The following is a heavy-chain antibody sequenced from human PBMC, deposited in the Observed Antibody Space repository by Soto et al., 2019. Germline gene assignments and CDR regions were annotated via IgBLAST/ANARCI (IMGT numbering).Heavy chain of an antibody. CDR1: GGSISSGDYY. D-gene: IGHD3-22*01. Sequence: QVQLQESGPGLVKPSQTLSLICTVSGGSISSGDYYWSWIRQPPGKGLEWIGYIYYSGSTYYNPSLKSRVTISVYTSKNQYSLKLGSVTAADTAVYYCARDRYYSDSSGYYLLNYYYYYGIVVWGQGSTVTVSS. CDR2: IYYSGST. V-gene: IGHV4-30-4*01. CDR3: ARDRYYSDSSGYYLLNYYYYYGIVV. J-gene: IGHJ6*02.